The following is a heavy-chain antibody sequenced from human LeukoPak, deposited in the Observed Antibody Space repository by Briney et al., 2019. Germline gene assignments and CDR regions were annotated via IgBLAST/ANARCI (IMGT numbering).Heavy chain of an antibody. V-gene: IGHV3-33*06. CDR2: IWYDGSNK. J-gene: IGHJ4*02. CDR3: AKDLSQQLVPNYFDY. Sequence: GGSLRLSCAASGFTFSSYGMHWVRQAPGKGLEWVAVIWYDGSNKYYADSVKGRFTISRDNSKSTLYLQMNSLRAEDTAVYYCAKDLSQQLVPNYFDYWGQGTLVTVSS. D-gene: IGHD6-13*01. CDR1: GFTFSSYG.